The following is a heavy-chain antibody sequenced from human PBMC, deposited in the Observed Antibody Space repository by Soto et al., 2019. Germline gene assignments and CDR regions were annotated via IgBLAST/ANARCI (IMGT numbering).Heavy chain of an antibody. CDR3: AREGSPDIVATRGGMDV. CDR2: IYYSGST. V-gene: IGHV4-30-4*01. D-gene: IGHD5-12*01. J-gene: IGHJ6*02. CDR1: GGSISSGDYY. Sequence: QVQLQESGPGLVKPSQTLSLTCTVSGGSISSGDYYWSWIRQPPGKGLEWIGYIYYSGSTYYNPSLKSRVTISEDTSKNQFSLKLSAVTAADTAVYYCAREGSPDIVATRGGMDVWGQGTTVTVSS.